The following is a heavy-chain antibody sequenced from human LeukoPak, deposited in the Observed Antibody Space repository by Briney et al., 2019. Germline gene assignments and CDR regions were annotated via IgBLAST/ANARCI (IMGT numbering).Heavy chain of an antibody. V-gene: IGHV3-30-3*01. CDR1: GFTFSSYA. CDR2: ISYDGSNK. Sequence: PGRSLRLSCAASGFTFSSYAMHWVRQAPGKGLEWVAVISYDGSNKYYADSVKGRFTTSRDNSKNTLYLQMNSLRAEDTAVYYCARGATPYCSSTSCYRTGIYWGQGTLVTVSS. CDR3: ARGATPYCSSTSCYRTGIY. J-gene: IGHJ4*02. D-gene: IGHD2-2*02.